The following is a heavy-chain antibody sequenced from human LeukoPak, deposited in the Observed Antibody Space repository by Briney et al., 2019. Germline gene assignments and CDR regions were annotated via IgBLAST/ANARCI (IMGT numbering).Heavy chain of an antibody. V-gene: IGHV3-23*01. D-gene: IGHD3-22*01. CDR2: ISGSGGST. CDR3: AKVAMIVVVITTGYFQH. CDR1: GFTFSSYA. Sequence: GGSLRLSCAASGFTFSSYAMSWVRQAPGKGLEWVSAISGSGGSTYYADSVKGRFTISRDNSKNTLYLQMNSLRAEDTAVYYCAKVAMIVVVITTGYFQHWGQDTLVTVSS. J-gene: IGHJ1*01.